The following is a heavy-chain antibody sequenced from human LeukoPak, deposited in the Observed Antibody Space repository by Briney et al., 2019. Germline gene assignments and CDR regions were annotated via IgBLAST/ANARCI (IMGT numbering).Heavy chain of an antibody. Sequence: PGGSLRLSCAASGFTFSSYAMHWVRQAPGKGLEWVAVISYDGSNKYYADSVKGRFTISRDSSKNTLYPQMNSLRAEDTAVYYCAKGFGSSSWYSLYYFDYWGQGTLVTVSS. CDR2: ISYDGSNK. CDR3: AKGFGSSSWYSLYYFDY. V-gene: IGHV3-30*04. J-gene: IGHJ4*02. D-gene: IGHD6-13*01. CDR1: GFTFSSYA.